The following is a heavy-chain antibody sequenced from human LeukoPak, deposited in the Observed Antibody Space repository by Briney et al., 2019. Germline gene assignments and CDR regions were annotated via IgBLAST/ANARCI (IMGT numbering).Heavy chain of an antibody. V-gene: IGHV4-61*01. D-gene: IGHD3-3*01. CDR1: GGSVSSGSYY. J-gene: IGHJ6*02. Sequence: SKTLSLTCTVSGGSVSSGSYYWSWIRQPPGKGLEWIGYIYYSGSTNYNPSLKSRVTISVDTSKNQFSLKLSSVTAADTAVYYCARDQGYDTKRYYYYGMDVWGQGTTVTVSS. CDR2: IYYSGST. CDR3: ARDQGYDTKRYYYYGMDV.